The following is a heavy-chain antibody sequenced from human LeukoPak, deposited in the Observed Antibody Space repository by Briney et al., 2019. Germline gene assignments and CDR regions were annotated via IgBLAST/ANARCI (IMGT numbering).Heavy chain of an antibody. D-gene: IGHD2-15*01. CDR1: GNTFTRYG. V-gene: IGHV7-4-1*02. J-gene: IGHJ4*02. Sequence: ASVKVSCKASGNTFTRYGMNWVRQAPGQGLEWMGWINTNTGNPTYAQGFTGRFVFSLDTSVSTAYLHISSLKAEDTAVYYCARGTRSGGSCSYAYWGQGTLVTVSS. CDR3: ARGTRSGGSCSYAY. CDR2: INTNTGNP.